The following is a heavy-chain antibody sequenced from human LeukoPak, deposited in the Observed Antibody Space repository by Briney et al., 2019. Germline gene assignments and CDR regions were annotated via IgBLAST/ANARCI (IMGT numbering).Heavy chain of an antibody. V-gene: IGHV1-46*01. D-gene: IGHD3-10*01. CDR3: AKVSDPYGSGSCYDY. CDR2: INPSGGGT. CDR1: GYTFTNYY. Sequence: ASVKVSCKASGYTFTNYYIHWVRQAPGQGLEWMGIINPSGGGTSYAQKFQGRVTMTRDTSTSTVYMELSSLNSEDTAVYYCAKVSDPYGSGSCYDYWGQGTLVTVPS. J-gene: IGHJ4*02.